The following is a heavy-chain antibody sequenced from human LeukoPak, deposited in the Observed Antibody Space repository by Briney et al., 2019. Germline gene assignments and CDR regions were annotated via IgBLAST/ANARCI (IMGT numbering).Heavy chain of an antibody. D-gene: IGHD6-19*01. CDR2: IWYDGSNK. J-gene: IGHJ4*02. CDR3: ARGNYEQWLAYFDY. CDR1: GFTFSSYG. Sequence: GRSLRLSCAASGFTFSSYGMHWVRQAPGKGLEWVAVIWYDGSNKYYADSMKGRFTISRDNSKNTLYLQMNSLRAEDTAVYYCARGNYEQWLAYFDYWGQGTLVTVSS. V-gene: IGHV3-33*01.